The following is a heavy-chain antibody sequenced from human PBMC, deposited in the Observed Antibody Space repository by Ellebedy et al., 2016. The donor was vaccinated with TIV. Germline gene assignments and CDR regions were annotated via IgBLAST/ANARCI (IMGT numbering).Heavy chain of an antibody. CDR1: GFTFSSSL. CDR2: ISYEGSVQ. D-gene: IGHD1-1*01. Sequence: PGGSLRLSCAASGFTFSSSLMHWVRRTPGKGLEWMAVISYEGSVQYYRDSVKGRFTISRDNSKNTLYLQVDSPRAEDTGVYYCAKEAKVHAGPWYFDLWGRGTLVTVSS. J-gene: IGHJ2*01. V-gene: IGHV3-30*18. CDR3: AKEAKVHAGPWYFDL.